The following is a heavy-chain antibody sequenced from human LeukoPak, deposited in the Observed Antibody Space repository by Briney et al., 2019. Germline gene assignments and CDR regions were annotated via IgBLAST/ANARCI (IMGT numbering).Heavy chain of an antibody. CDR2: INPSGSGT. CDR3: ALEYGSLWADMDV. Sequence: ASVKVSCKASGYRFTSYWMHWVRQAPGQGLEWMGVINPSGSGTRYAQPLQGRVTMTRDASASTAYMELSSLRSEDTAVYYCALEYGSLWADMDVWGQGTTVTVSS. V-gene: IGHV1-46*01. CDR1: GYRFTSYW. D-gene: IGHD6-6*01. J-gene: IGHJ6*02.